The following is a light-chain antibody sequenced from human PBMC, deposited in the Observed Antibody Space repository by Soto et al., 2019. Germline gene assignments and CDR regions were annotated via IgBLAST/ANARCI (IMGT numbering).Light chain of an antibody. CDR3: QQLNSFPIP. Sequence: IQLTQSPSSLSASVGDRVTISCRASQGIANFLAWYQQKPGKAPKLLIYGASTLQRGVPSRFSGSGSGTDFTVTISSLEPEDFATYYCQQLNSFPIPFGPGTKVDIK. CDR1: QGIANF. J-gene: IGKJ3*01. V-gene: IGKV1-9*01. CDR2: GAS.